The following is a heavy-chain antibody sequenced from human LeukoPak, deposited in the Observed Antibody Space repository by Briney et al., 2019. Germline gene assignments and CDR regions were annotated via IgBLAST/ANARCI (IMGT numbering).Heavy chain of an antibody. CDR1: RGTFSSYA. CDR2: IIPIFGTA. D-gene: IGHD4-17*01. CDR3: ARSGLYGDYVGAPSNFDY. Sequence: SVKVSCKASRGTFSSYAISWVRQAPGQGREWMGGIIPIFGTAKYAQKFQGRVTINADESTSTTYMELSSLRSEDTAVYYCARSGLYGDYVGAPSNFDYWGQGTLVTVSS. V-gene: IGHV1-69*13. J-gene: IGHJ4*02.